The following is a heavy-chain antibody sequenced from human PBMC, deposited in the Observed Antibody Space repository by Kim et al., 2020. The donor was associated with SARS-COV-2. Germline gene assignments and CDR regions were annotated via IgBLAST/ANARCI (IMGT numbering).Heavy chain of an antibody. CDR1: GDSVSSNSAA. Sequence: SQTLSLTCAISGDSVSSNSAAWNWIRQSPSRGLEWLGRTYYRSKWYNDYAVSVKSRITINPDTSKNQFSLQLNSVTPEDTAVYYCARDLPLRNRFYYDRKVGYYYGMDVWGQGTTVTVSS. V-gene: IGHV6-1*01. D-gene: IGHD3-22*01. CDR3: ARDLPLRNRFYYDRKVGYYYGMDV. J-gene: IGHJ6*02. CDR2: TYYRSKWYN.